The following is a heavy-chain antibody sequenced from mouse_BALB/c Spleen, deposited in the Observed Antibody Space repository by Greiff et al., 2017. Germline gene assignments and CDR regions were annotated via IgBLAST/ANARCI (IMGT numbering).Heavy chain of an antibody. CDR1: GFTFTDYY. V-gene: IGHV7-3*02. CDR2: IRNKANGYTT. J-gene: IGHJ4*01. Sequence: DVKVEESGGGLVQPGGSLRLSCATSGFTFTDYYMSWVRQPPGKALEWLGFIRNKANGYTTEYSASVKGRFTISRDNSQSILYLQMNTLRAEDSATYYCARDRSRYYAMDYWGQGASVTVSS. CDR3: ARDRSRYYAMDY.